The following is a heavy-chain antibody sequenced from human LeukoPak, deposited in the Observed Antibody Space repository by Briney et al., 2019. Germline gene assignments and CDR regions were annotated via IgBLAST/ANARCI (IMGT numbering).Heavy chain of an antibody. J-gene: IGHJ5*02. CDR2: IHYSGST. Sequence: SQTLSLTCTVSGGSISSGTYFWSWIRQHPGKGLEWIGYIHYSGSTYNNPYLKSRVTISVDTSKNQFSLKLSSVTAADTAVYYCARDGCSGPSCHGNWFDPWGQGTLVTVSS. D-gene: IGHD2-2*01. CDR3: ARDGCSGPSCHGNWFDP. CDR1: GGSISSGTYF. V-gene: IGHV4-31*03.